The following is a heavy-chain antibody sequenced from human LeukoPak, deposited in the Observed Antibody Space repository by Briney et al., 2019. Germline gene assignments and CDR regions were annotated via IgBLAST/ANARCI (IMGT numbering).Heavy chain of an antibody. J-gene: IGHJ3*01. CDR3: ARDQRNYYDSSGYYEGARAFDV. Sequence: SVKVSCKASGGTFSSYAISWVRQAPGQGLEWMGGIIPIFGTANYAQKFQGRVTITADESTSTAYMELSSLRSEDTAVYYCARDQRNYYDSSGYYEGARAFDVWGQGTMVTVSS. D-gene: IGHD3-22*01. CDR1: GGTFSSYA. CDR2: IIPIFGTA. V-gene: IGHV1-69*01.